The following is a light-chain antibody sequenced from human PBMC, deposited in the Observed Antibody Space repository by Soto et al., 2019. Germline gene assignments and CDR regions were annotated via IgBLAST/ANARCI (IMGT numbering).Light chain of an antibody. J-gene: IGLJ1*01. V-gene: IGLV2-23*01. CDR3: CSYAGSSTLYV. CDR1: SSDVGSYNL. Sequence: QSALTQPASVSGSPGQSITMSCTGTSSDVGSYNLVSWYQQHPGKAPKLMIYEGSKRPSGVSNRFSGSKSGNTASLTISGLQAEDEADYYCCSYAGSSTLYVFGTGTKVTVL. CDR2: EGS.